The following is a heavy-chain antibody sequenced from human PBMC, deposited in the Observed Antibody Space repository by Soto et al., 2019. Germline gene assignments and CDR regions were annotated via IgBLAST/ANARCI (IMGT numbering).Heavy chain of an antibody. V-gene: IGHV4-34*01. CDR2: INHSGST. J-gene: IGHJ4*02. CDR3: ARGGLWFGELGFDY. D-gene: IGHD3-10*01. CDR1: GGSFSGYY. Sequence: PSETLSLTCAVYGGSFSGYYWSWIRQPPGKGLEWIGEINHSGSTNYNPSLKSRVTISVDTSKNQFSLKLSSVTVADTAVYYCARGGLWFGELGFDYWGQGTLVTV.